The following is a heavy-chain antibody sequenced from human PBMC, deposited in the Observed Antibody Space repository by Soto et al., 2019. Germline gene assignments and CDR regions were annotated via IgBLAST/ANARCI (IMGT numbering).Heavy chain of an antibody. V-gene: IGHV3-30*18. J-gene: IGHJ4*02. CDR1: GFTFSSYG. Sequence: QVQLVESGGGVVQPGRSLRLSCAASGFTFSSYGMHWVRQAPGKGLEWVAVISSDGSTKSYADSVKGRFPSSRDNSKNTLYLQMNSLRAEDRAVYYCSKDVLVVTRSLVVGPGSYFDYWGQGTLVTVSS. D-gene: IGHD2-21*01. CDR2: ISSDGSTK. CDR3: SKDVLVVTRSLVVGPGSYFDY.